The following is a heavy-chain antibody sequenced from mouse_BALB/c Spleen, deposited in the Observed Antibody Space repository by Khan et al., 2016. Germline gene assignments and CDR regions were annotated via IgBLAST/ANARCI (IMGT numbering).Heavy chain of an antibody. J-gene: IGHJ3*01. CDR2: IRLKSNNYAT. CDR3: TTGFAY. Sequence: EVKLEVSGGGLVQPGGSMKLSCVASGFTFSNYWMNWVRQSPEKGLEWVAEIRLKSNNYATHYAESVKWRFTISRDDSKSSVYLQMNNLRAEDTGIYYCTTGFAYWGQGTLVTVSA. V-gene: IGHV6-6*02. CDR1: GFTFSNYW.